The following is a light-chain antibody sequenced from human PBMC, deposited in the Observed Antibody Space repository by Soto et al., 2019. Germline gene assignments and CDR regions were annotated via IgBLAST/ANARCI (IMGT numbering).Light chain of an antibody. Sequence: QSVLTQPPSVSGAPGQRVTISCTGSSSNIGAGYDVHWYQQLPGTAPKLLIYGNSNRPSGVPDRFSGSKSGTSASLAITGLQADDEADYYCQSYDSSLSGSKVFGVGTKVTVL. CDR2: GNS. J-gene: IGLJ2*01. CDR1: SSNIGAGYD. V-gene: IGLV1-40*01. CDR3: QSYDSSLSGSKV.